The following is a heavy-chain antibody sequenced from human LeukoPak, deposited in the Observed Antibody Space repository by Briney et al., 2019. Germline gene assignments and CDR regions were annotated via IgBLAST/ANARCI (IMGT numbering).Heavy chain of an antibody. V-gene: IGHV3-7*01. J-gene: IGHJ4*02. CDR1: GFTLSTYW. D-gene: IGHD3-16*01. CDR2: INPDGSGK. CDR3: ASWGAGGNS. Sequence: GGSLRLSCEASGFTLSTYWMNWVRQVPGKGLDWVANINPDGSGKRYVDSVRGRFTIARDNADNSLSLQMNSLRAEDTAVYYCASWGAGGNSWGQGTLVTVSS.